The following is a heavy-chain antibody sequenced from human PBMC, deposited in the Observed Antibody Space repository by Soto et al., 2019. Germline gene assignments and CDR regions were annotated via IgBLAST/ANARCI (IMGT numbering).Heavy chain of an antibody. Sequence: SETLSLTCTVSGGSISSYYWSWIRQPPGKGLEWIGYIYYSGSTNYNPSLKSRVTISVDTSKNQFSLKLSSVTAADTAVYYCARLIYAFFFFYCSCYYSYMDFWYKGTSV. CDR1: GGSISSYY. V-gene: IGHV4-59*08. D-gene: IGHD3-3*01. J-gene: IGHJ6*03. CDR3: ARLIYAFFFFYCSCYYSYMDF. CDR2: IYYSGST.